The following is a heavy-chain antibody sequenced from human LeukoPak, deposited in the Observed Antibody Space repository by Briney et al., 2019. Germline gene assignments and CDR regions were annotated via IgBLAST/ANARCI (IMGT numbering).Heavy chain of an antibody. D-gene: IGHD3-22*01. CDR1: GASISNSFYY. CDR3: ARGTYYYDSSGYYYWWFDY. V-gene: IGHV4-39*07. CDR2: IRYSGST. J-gene: IGHJ4*02. Sequence: SETLSLTCTVSGASISNSFYYWGWIRQPPGTGLEWIGHIRYSGSTYHNPSLKSRVTISVDTSKNQFSLKLSSVTAADTAVYYCARGTYYYDSSGYYYWWFDYWGQGTLVTVSS.